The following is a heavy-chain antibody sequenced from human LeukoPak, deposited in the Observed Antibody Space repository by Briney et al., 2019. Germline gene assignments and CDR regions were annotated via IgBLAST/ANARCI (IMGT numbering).Heavy chain of an antibody. CDR3: ARGVYIAAAQYGY. D-gene: IGHD6-13*01. V-gene: IGHV4-59*01. Sequence: ETLSLTCTVSGGSLSSYYWSWIRQPPGKGLEWIGYIYYSGTTNYNPSLKSRVTISVDTSKNQFSLKLSSVTAADTAVYYCARGVYIAAAQYGYWGQGTLVSVSS. J-gene: IGHJ4*02. CDR1: GGSLSSYY. CDR2: IYYSGTT.